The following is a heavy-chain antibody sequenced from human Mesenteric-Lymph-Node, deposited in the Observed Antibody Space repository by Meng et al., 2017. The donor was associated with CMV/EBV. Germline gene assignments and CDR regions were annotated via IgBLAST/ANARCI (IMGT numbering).Heavy chain of an antibody. J-gene: IGHJ4*02. CDR2: IYHGGST. CDR1: GGSIIWGCYY. D-gene: IGHD4-23*01. Sequence: SGGSIIWGCYYWSWIRQHPGKGLEWIGYIYHGGSTYYSPSLRSRIIISVETSKNQFSLSLSSVTAADTAVYYCARVRGGGLTFYFDYWGQGTLVTVSS. CDR3: ARVRGGGLTFYFDY. V-gene: IGHV4-31*02.